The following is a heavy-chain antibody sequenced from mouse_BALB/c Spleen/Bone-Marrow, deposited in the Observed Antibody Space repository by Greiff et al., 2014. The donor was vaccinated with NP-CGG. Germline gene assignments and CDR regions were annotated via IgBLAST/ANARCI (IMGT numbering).Heavy chain of an antibody. J-gene: IGHJ4*01. D-gene: IGHD1-2*01. CDR2: IDPANGNT. CDR1: GFNVKDTY. V-gene: IGHV14-3*02. CDR3: TRERLYYGSDALDY. Sequence: EVQLQQSGAELVKPGASVKLSCTASGFNVKDTYMQWVKQRPEQGLEWIGRIDPANGNTQYDPTFQGKATITTDTSSNTAYLQLSSLTSEDTAVYYCTRERLYYGSDALDYWGQGTSVTVSA.